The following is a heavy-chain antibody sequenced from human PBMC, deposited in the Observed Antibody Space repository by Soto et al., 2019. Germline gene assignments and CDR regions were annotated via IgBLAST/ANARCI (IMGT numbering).Heavy chain of an antibody. D-gene: IGHD7-27*01. CDR1: GDSISSFY. CDR3: ARFPPFLTAITGFDP. V-gene: IGHV4-59*01. J-gene: IGHJ5*02. Sequence: QVQLQESGPGLVKPSETLSLTCTVSGDSISSFYWSWIRQPPGKGLEWIGCVHYSGSTKYNPSLKSRVTMSVDTSKNQFSLHLSSVTAADTAVYYCARFPPFLTAITGFDPWGQGTLVAVSS. CDR2: VHYSGST.